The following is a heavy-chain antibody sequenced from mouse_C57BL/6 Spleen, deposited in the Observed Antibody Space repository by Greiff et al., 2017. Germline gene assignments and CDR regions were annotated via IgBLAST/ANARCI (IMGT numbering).Heavy chain of an antibody. V-gene: IGHV1-39*01. CDR3: ARGGYIDV. CDR2: INPNYGTT. Sequence: VQLLQSGAELVKPGASVKLSCTASGYSFTDYNMNWVKQGTGKSLEWIGVINPNYGTTSYNQKIKGKASLTVDQSASTAYMQLNSLTSEDSTVYYYARGGYIDVWGKGTTVTVSS. J-gene: IGHJ1*03. CDR1: GYSFTDYN.